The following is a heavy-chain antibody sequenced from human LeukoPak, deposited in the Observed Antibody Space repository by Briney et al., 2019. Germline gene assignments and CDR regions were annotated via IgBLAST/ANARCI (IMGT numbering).Heavy chain of an antibody. CDR2: IIPIFGTA. J-gene: IGHJ4*02. CDR3: AAGNDWLSPLDY. Sequence: SVKVSCKASGGTFSSYAISWVRQAPGQGLEWMGGIIPIFGTANYAQKFQGRVTITADESTSTAYMELSSLRSEDTAVYYCAAGNDWLSPLDYWGPGTLVTVSS. V-gene: IGHV1-69*01. D-gene: IGHD3-9*01. CDR1: GGTFSSYA.